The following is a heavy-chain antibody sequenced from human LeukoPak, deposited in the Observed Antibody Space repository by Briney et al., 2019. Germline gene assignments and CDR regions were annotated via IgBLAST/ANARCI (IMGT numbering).Heavy chain of an antibody. V-gene: IGHV4-38-2*02. CDR3: ARDHSSSSEDY. CDR2: IYHSGST. Sequence: SETLSLTCTVSGYSISSGYYWGWIRQPPGKGLEWIGSIYHSGSTYYNPSLKSRVTISVDTSKNQFSLKLNSVTAADTAVYYCARDHSSSSEDYWGQGALVTVSS. CDR1: GYSISSGYY. J-gene: IGHJ4*02. D-gene: IGHD6-13*01.